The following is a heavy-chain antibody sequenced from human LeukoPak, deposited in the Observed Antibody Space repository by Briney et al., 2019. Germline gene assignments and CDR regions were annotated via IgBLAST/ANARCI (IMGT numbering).Heavy chain of an antibody. J-gene: IGHJ4*02. CDR2: IIPIFGTA. CDR3: ARGPPLTYDGSGYYFFDY. D-gene: IGHD3-22*01. V-gene: IGHV1-69*13. Sequence: ASVKVSCKASGGTFSSYAISWVRQAPGQGLEWMGGIIPIFGTANYAQKFQGRVTITADESTSTAYMELSSLRSEDTAVYYCARGPPLTYDGSGYYFFDYWGQGTLVTVSS. CDR1: GGTFSSYA.